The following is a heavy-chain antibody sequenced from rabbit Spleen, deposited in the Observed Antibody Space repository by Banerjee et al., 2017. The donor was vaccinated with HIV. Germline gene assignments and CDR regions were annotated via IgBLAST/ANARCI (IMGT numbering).Heavy chain of an antibody. V-gene: IGHV1S8*01. CDR2: IDPIFGVS. Sequence: QEQLVESGGGLVQPGGSLKLSCTVSGFDISKYGVTWVRQAPGKGLEWIGYIDPIFGVSYYATWVNGRFTISSHDAQNTLYLQLSSLTAADTATYFCVRDTWHFKLWGQGTLVTVS. J-gene: IGHJ4*01. D-gene: IGHD3-1*01. CDR1: GFDISKYG. CDR3: VRDTWHFKL.